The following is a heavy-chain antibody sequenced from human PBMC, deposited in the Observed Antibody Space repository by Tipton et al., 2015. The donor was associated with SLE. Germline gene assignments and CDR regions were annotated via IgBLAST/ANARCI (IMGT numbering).Heavy chain of an antibody. Sequence: TLSLTCTVYGGSFSDHYWTWPPPPPGPGPEWSGRIPNNGNTHHNPSPPSRVTMSLDTSKNHFSRKLSSVTAADTAVYYCARHDTNYGRNWFDPWGQGTLVTVSS. J-gene: IGHJ5*02. D-gene: IGHD2-8*01. CDR3: ARHDTNYGRNWFDP. CDR2: IPNNGNT. V-gene: IGHV4-34*01. CDR1: GGSFSDHY.